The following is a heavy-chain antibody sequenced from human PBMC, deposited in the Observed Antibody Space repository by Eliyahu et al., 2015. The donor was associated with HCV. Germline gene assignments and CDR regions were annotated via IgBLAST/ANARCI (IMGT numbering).Heavy chain of an antibody. CDR1: GFTFSSYA. CDR2: ISGSGGST. Sequence: EVQLLESGGGLVQPGGSLRLSCXASGFTFSSYAMSWVRQAPGKGLEWVSAISGSGGSTYYADSVKGRFTISRDNSKNTLYLQMNSLRAEDTAVYYCAKRWYSSSWYREYYFDYWGQGTLVTVSS. V-gene: IGHV3-23*01. CDR3: AKRWYSSSWYREYYFDY. J-gene: IGHJ4*02. D-gene: IGHD6-13*01.